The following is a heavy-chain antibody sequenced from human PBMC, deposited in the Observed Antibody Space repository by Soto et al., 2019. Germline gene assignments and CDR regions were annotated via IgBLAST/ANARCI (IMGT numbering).Heavy chain of an antibody. CDR1: GGTFSSYA. J-gene: IGHJ4*02. V-gene: IGHV1-3*04. D-gene: IGHD1-26*01. CDR2: INTGNGNT. CDR3: ARNAVGTYHFDY. Sequence: ASVKVSCKASGGTFSSYAISWVRQAPGQRLEWMGWINTGNGNTKYSQKFQGRVTITRDTSASTAYMELSSLISEDTAVYYCARNAVGTYHFDYWGQGTLVTVSS.